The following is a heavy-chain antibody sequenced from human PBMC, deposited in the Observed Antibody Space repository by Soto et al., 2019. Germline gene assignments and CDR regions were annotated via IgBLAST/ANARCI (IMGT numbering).Heavy chain of an antibody. V-gene: IGHV3-23*01. CDR3: AKGPPAYRYSQP. J-gene: IGHJ1*01. CDR1: GFTLSSYA. D-gene: IGHD2-21*01. Sequence: GGSLRLSCAASGFTLSSYAMSWVRQAPGKGLEWVSVISGSGDSTNYAESVKGRFTTSRENSKNTMYLQMNSLRAEDTAVYYCAKGPPAYRYSQPWGQGTLVTVSS. CDR2: ISGSGDST.